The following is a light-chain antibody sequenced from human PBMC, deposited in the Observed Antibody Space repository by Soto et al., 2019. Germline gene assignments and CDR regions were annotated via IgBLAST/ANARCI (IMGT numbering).Light chain of an antibody. CDR2: GSD. Sequence: QSVLAQPPSASGTPGQWVTISCSGSTSNIGSNTVSWYRQLPGTAPKVLMYGSDQRPSGVPDRFSGFTSGTSAALAISGLQSEDEADYYCAAWDESLKGWVFGGGTKLTVL. CDR3: AAWDESLKGWV. V-gene: IGLV1-44*01. J-gene: IGLJ3*02. CDR1: TSNIGSNT.